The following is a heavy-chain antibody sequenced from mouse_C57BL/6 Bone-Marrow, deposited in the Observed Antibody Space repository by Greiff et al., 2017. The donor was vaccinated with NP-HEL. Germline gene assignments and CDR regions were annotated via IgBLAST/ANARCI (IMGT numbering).Heavy chain of an antibody. CDR3: TKITTVVAPDY. Sequence: VQLQQSGAELVRPGASVKLSCTASGFNIKDYYMHWVKQRPEQGLEWIGRIDPEDGDTEYAPKFQGKATMTADTSSNTAYLQPSSLTSEDTAVYYCTKITTVVAPDYWGQGTTLTVSS. D-gene: IGHD1-1*01. J-gene: IGHJ2*01. V-gene: IGHV14-1*01. CDR1: GFNIKDYY. CDR2: IDPEDGDT.